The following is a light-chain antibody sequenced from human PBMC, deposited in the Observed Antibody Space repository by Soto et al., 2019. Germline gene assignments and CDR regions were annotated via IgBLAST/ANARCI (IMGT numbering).Light chain of an antibody. CDR1: QSVSNN. Sequence: IVMTQSPATLSLFTGGRASLSCRASQSVSNNLAWYQKKPGQAPRLLIYGASTRAAGISVRFSGSGSGTEFTLIISSLQSDDSAVYYCQQYHNAGSTFGQGTKVDIK. V-gene: IGKV3-15*01. J-gene: IGKJ1*01. CDR3: QQYHNAGST. CDR2: GAS.